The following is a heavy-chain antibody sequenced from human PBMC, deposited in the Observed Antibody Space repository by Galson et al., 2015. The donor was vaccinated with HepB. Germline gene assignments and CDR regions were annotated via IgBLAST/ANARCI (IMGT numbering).Heavy chain of an antibody. CDR3: AFRVSSSSDY. CDR2: IYYSGST. J-gene: IGHJ4*02. Sequence: LSLTCTVSGGSISSSSYYWGWIRQPPGKGLEWIESIYYSGSTYYNPSLKSRVTISVDTSKNQFSLKLSSVTAADTAVYYCAFRVSSSSDYWGQGTLVTVSS. D-gene: IGHD6-13*01. V-gene: IGHV4-39*01. CDR1: GGSISSSSYY.